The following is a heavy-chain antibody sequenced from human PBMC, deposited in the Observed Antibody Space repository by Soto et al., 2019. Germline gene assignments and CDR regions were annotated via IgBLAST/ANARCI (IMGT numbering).Heavy chain of an antibody. CDR1: GDYISRDGSS. CDR2: IYHSGAT. Sequence: QVQLQESGSGLVKPSQTLVLTCTVSGDYISRDGSSWSWLRQPPGKGLEWIGYIYHSGATYYNPSLKSRVTTSVDKSKNQFSLSLASVTAADTAVYYCAREMSYYFDSWGHGTLVTVSS. J-gene: IGHJ4*01. CDR3: AREMSYYFDS. V-gene: IGHV4-30-2*01.